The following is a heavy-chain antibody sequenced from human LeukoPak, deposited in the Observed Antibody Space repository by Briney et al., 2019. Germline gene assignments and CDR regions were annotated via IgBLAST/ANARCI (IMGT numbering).Heavy chain of an antibody. CDR1: GGSFSGYY. D-gene: IGHD2-2*01. Sequence: SETLSLTCAVYGGSFSGYYWSWIRQPPGKGLEWIGEINHSGSTNYNPSLKSRVTISVDTSKNQFSLKLSSVTAADTAVYYCARGGFEIVVVPAARYYYYYMDVWGKGTTVTASS. V-gene: IGHV4-34*01. CDR2: INHSGST. J-gene: IGHJ6*03. CDR3: ARGGFEIVVVPAARYYYYYMDV.